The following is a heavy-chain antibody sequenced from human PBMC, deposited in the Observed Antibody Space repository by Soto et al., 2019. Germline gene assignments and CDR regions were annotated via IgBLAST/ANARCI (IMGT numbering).Heavy chain of an antibody. CDR2: INPATGAA. V-gene: IGHV1-2*02. J-gene: IGHJ3*02. Sequence: QLHLVQSGAVVKKPGASVTVSCSASGYPVTAYYMHWVRQAPGRGLGWMGGINPATGAAKYTQTFQGRGTMTRDTSTSTVFMELSGLTSEATAVFYCARGGGVGVAGSAAFDMWGQGTLVTVSS. CDR1: GYPVTAYY. D-gene: IGHD3-3*01. CDR3: ARGGGVGVAGSAAFDM.